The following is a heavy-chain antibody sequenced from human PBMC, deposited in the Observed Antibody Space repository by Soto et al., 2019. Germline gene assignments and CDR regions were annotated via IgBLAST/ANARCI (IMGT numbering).Heavy chain of an antibody. CDR1: GGSFSGYY. Sequence: SETLSLTCAVYGGSFSGYYWSWIRQPPGKGLEWIGEINHSGSTNYNPSLKSRVTISVDTSKNQFSLKLSSVTAADTAVYYCARRRWFDPWGQGTLVTVSS. V-gene: IGHV4-34*01. CDR2: INHSGST. CDR3: ARRRWFDP. J-gene: IGHJ5*02.